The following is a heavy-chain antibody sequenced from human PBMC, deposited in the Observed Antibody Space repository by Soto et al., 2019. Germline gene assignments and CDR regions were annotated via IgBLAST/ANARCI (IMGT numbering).Heavy chain of an antibody. Sequence: SETLSLTCTVSGGSIRSYYWSWIRQPPGKGLEWIGYIYYSGSTNYNPSLKSRVTISVDTSNNQFSLKLSSVTAADTAVYYCARAAMGGSSWPFDYWGQGTLVTVSS. CDR3: ARAAMGGSSWPFDY. D-gene: IGHD6-13*01. CDR2: IYYSGST. J-gene: IGHJ4*02. V-gene: IGHV4-59*08. CDR1: GGSIRSYY.